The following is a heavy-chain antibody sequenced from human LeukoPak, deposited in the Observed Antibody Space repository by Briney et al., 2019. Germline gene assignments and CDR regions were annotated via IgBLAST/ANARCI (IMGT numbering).Heavy chain of an antibody. J-gene: IGHJ3*02. CDR1: GYTFTGYY. V-gene: IGHV1-2*02. D-gene: IGHD2-2*01. CDR2: INPNSGGT. CDR3: AREGVSASHDAFDI. Sequence: ASVKVSCKASGYTFTGYYMHWVRQAPGQGLEWMGWINPNSGGTNYAQKFQGRVTMTRDTSISTAYMELSRLRSDDTAVYYCAREGVSASHDAFDIWGQGTMVTVSS.